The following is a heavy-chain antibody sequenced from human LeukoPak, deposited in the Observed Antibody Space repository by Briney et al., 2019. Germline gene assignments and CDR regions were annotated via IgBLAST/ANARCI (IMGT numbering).Heavy chain of an antibody. J-gene: IGHJ6*03. D-gene: IGHD2-21*02. CDR1: GGSISSYY. V-gene: IGHV4-4*07. CDR2: IYTSRST. Sequence: PSETLSLTCTVSGGSISSYYWSWIRQPAGKGLEWIGRIYTSRSTNYNPSLKSRVTMSVDTSKNQFSLKLSSVTAADTAVYYCARVGVSDCGGDCYDYYYYYMDVWGKGTTVTVSS. CDR3: ARVGVSDCGGDCYDYYYYYMDV.